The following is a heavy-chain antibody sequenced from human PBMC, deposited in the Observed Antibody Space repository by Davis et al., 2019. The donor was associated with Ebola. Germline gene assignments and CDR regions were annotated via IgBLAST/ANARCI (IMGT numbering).Heavy chain of an antibody. D-gene: IGHD3-9*01. CDR1: GFTFSSYG. CDR2: ISYDGGNK. V-gene: IGHV3-30*18. Sequence: GESLKISCAASGFTFSSYGMHWVRQAPGKGLEWVAVISYDGGNKYYADSVKGRFSISRDNSKNTLYLQMNSLRTEDTAVYYCAKGGYYDVLTGYFLWGQGTLVTVSS. J-gene: IGHJ4*02. CDR3: AKGGYYDVLTGYFL.